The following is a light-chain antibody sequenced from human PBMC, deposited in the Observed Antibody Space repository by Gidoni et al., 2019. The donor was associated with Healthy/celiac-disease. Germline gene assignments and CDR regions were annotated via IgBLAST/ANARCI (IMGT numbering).Light chain of an antibody. CDR2: WAS. CDR1: QSVLYSSNNKNY. CDR3: QQYYSTPVT. J-gene: IGKJ3*01. V-gene: IGKV4-1*01. Sequence: DVVMTQSPDSLAVSLGEVATINCKSSQSVLYSSNNKNYLAWYQQKPGQPPKLLIYWASTRESGVPDRFSGSGSGTDFPLTISSLQAEDVAVYYCQQYYSTPVTFGPGTKVDIK.